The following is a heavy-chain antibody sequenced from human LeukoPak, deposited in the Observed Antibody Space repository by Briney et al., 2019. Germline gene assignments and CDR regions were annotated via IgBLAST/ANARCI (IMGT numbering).Heavy chain of an antibody. CDR1: GFTFSTYG. J-gene: IGHJ4*02. CDR2: IWYDGSIK. Sequence: GGSLRLSCAASGFTFSTYGMHWVRQAPGKGLEWVAVIWYDGSIKYYADSVKVRFTISRDNSKNTLFLQMNSRGAEDTAVYYCARAVGPYDYWGQGTLVTVSS. D-gene: IGHD3-10*01. CDR3: ARAVGPYDY. V-gene: IGHV3-33*01.